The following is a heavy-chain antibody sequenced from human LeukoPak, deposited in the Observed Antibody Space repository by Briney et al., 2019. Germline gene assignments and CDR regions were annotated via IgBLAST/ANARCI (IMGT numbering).Heavy chain of an antibody. CDR1: GFTFDDYA. D-gene: IGHD1-26*01. CDR3: ARVMWELRYFFDY. V-gene: IGHV3-9*01. Sequence: PGGSLRLSCAASGFTFDDYAMHWVRQAPGKGLEWVSGISWNSGSIGYADSVKGRFTISRDNAKNSLYLQMNSLRAEDTAVYYCARVMWELRYFFDYWGQGTLVTVSS. CDR2: ISWNSGSI. J-gene: IGHJ4*02.